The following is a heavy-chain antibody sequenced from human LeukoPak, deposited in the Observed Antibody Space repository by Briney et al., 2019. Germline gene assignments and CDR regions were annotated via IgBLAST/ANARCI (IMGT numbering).Heavy chain of an antibody. V-gene: IGHV3-48*01. CDR1: GFTFSSYS. CDR2: ISSTSGTT. J-gene: IGHJ4*02. D-gene: IGHD6-19*01. CDR3: ARDEGGSSWYYFDC. Sequence: GGSLRLSCAASGFTFSSYSMNWVRQAPGKGLEWVSYISSTSGTTYYADSVKGRFTISRDNAKNSLYLQMNSLRAEDTAVYYCARDEGGSSWYYFDCWGQGTLVTVSS.